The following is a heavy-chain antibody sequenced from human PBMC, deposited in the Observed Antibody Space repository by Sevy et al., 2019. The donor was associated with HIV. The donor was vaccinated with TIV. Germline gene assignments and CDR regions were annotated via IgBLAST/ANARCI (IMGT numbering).Heavy chain of an antibody. Sequence: SETLSLTCSISGGSITTGPYYWAWIRQCPGKGPEWLRRMYGTVEANGNTYYNPTLKTRIDMSMDKSNNRFALSLRSVIAADTAVYFCAKSLKAWYDFPAFDHWSQGIPVTVSS. D-gene: IGHD1-20*01. CDR1: GGSITTGPYY. CDR2: MYGTVEANGNT. V-gene: IGHV4-39*02. CDR3: AKSLKAWYDFPAFDH. J-gene: IGHJ4*02.